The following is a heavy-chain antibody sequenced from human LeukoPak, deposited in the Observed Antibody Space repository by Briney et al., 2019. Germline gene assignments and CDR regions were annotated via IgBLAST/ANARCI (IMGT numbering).Heavy chain of an antibody. CDR2: IDHSGTT. CDR3: AKAPYLSSGS. J-gene: IGHJ3*01. Sequence: PSETLSLTCAVYSGSFSGYYWSWIRQPPGKGLEWIGEIDHSGTTNYNPSLKSRVTISLDTSKNQFSLILSSVTAADTAVYYCAKAPYLSSGSWGQGTMVTVSS. CDR1: SGSFSGYY. D-gene: IGHD3-22*01. V-gene: IGHV4-34*01.